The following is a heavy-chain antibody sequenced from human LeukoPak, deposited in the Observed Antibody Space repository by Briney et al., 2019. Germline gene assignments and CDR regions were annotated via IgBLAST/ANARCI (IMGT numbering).Heavy chain of an antibody. Sequence: GGSLRLSCAASGFTFSDYYMSWIRQAPGKGLEWVSYISSSGSTIYYADSVKGRFTISRDNSKNTLYLQMNSLRAEDTAVYYCVAVGIDDYGDYNLDYWGQGTLVTVSS. V-gene: IGHV3-11*04. CDR3: VAVGIDDYGDYNLDY. CDR2: ISSSGSTI. D-gene: IGHD4-17*01. CDR1: GFTFSDYY. J-gene: IGHJ4*02.